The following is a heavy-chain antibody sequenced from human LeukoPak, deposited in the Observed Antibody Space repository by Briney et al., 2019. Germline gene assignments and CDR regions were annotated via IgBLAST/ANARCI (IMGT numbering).Heavy chain of an antibody. CDR2: INHSGST. V-gene: IGHV4-34*01. CDR3: ARTRWLQSLFDY. Sequence: SETLSLTCVVYGVSFSGYYWSWIRQPPGKGLEGIGEINHSGSTNYNPSLKSRVTISVDTSKNQFSLKLRSVTAADTAVYYCARTRWLQSLFDYWGQGTLVTVSS. D-gene: IGHD5-24*01. J-gene: IGHJ4*02. CDR1: GVSFSGYY.